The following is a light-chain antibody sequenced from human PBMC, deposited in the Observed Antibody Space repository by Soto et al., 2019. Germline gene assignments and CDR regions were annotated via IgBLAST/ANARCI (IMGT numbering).Light chain of an antibody. Sequence: DIQMTQSPSSVAASVGDRVTITCRASQSISSWLAWYQVKPGKAAQLLIYSASSLQSGVPSRFSGSGSGTDFTLTITSLQPEDSAIYYCQQAYSFPLTFGGGTKVDI. CDR3: QQAYSFPLT. CDR1: QSISSW. J-gene: IGKJ4*01. V-gene: IGKV1-12*01. CDR2: SAS.